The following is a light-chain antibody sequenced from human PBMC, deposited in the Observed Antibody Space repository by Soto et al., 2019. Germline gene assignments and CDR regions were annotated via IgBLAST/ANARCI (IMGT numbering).Light chain of an antibody. V-gene: IGKV3-20*01. Sequence: IVLTQSPGTLSLSPGERATLSCRASQTVISSSLAWFQQKPGQAPRLLIYDASNRATGIPDRFRGSGSGTDFTLTISRLEPEDFAVYFCQQYGSSPTWTFGQGTKVEIK. J-gene: IGKJ1*01. CDR3: QQYGSSPTWT. CDR2: DAS. CDR1: QTVISSS.